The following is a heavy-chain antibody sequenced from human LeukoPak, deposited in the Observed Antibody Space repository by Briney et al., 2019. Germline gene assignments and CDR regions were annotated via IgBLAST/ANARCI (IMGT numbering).Heavy chain of an antibody. Sequence: GASVKVSCKASGYTFTSYGISWVRQAPGQGLEWMGWISAYNGNTNYARKLQGRVTMTTDTSTSTSYMELRSLRSDDTAVYYCARDGPDIVATIGAFDIWGQGTMVTVSS. D-gene: IGHD5-12*01. CDR1: GYTFTSYG. V-gene: IGHV1-18*01. CDR2: ISAYNGNT. CDR3: ARDGPDIVATIGAFDI. J-gene: IGHJ3*02.